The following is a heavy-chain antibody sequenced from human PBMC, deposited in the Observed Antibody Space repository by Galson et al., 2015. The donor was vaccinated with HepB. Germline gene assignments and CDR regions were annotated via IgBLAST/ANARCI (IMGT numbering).Heavy chain of an antibody. D-gene: IGHD5-12*01. Sequence: SVKVSCKASGYTFTSYYMHWVRQAPGQGLEWMGIINPSGGSTSYAQKLQGRVTMTRDTSTSTVYMELSSLRSEDTAVYYCARSHEWLRGWFDPWGQGTLVTVSS. J-gene: IGHJ5*02. CDR2: INPSGGST. V-gene: IGHV1-46*04. CDR1: GYTFTSYY. CDR3: ARSHEWLRGWFDP.